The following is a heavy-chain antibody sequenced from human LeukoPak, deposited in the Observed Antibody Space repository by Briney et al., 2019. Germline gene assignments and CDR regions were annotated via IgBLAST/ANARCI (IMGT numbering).Heavy chain of an antibody. CDR1: GGSISSYY. D-gene: IGHD6-19*01. CDR3: ARHDGYSSGWYAYYFDY. CDR2: IYYSGST. J-gene: IGHJ4*02. Sequence: PSETLSLTCTVSGGSISSYYWSWIRQPPGKGLEWIGYIYYSGSTNYNPSLKSRVTISVDTSKNQFSLKLSSVTAADTAVYYCARHDGYSSGWYAYYFDYWGQGTLVTVSS. V-gene: IGHV4-59*08.